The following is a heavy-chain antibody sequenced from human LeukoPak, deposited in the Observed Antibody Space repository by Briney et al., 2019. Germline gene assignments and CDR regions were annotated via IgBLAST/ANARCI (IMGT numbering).Heavy chain of an antibody. CDR1: GFTFSRSW. Sequence: GGSLTLSCAAFGFTFSRSWVHWVRQAPGRGVVWLSRINSDGGDTTYADSVKGRFTISRANAKNTLYLQMNSLRAEDTAMYYCARASGTDSSGYLQIDYWGQGTLVTVSS. J-gene: IGHJ4*02. V-gene: IGHV3-74*01. CDR3: ARASGTDSSGYLQIDY. CDR2: INSDGGDT. D-gene: IGHD3-22*01.